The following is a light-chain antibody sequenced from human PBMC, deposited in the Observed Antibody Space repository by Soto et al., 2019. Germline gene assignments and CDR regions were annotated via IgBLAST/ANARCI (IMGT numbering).Light chain of an antibody. J-gene: IGLJ2*01. Sequence: QSALTQPPSASGSPGQSVTISCTGTSSDVGGYDYVSWYQQHPGKAPKLLIYEVSKRPSGVPDRFSGPKSGNTASLTVSGLQADDEADYHCSSYAGSSNLVFGGGTKVTVL. V-gene: IGLV2-8*01. CDR3: SSYAGSSNLV. CDR1: SSDVGGYDY. CDR2: EVS.